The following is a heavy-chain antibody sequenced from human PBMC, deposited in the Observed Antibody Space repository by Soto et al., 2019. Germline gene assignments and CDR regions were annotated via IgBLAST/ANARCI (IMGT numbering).Heavy chain of an antibody. CDR3: GKDYSYYYYGMDV. Sequence: QVQLVESGGGVVQPGRSLRLSCAASGFTFSRYGMHWVRQAPGKGLEWVAVIWYDGSNKYYADSVKGRFTISRDNSKNTLYLQMNGLRAEDTAVYYCGKDYSYYYYGMDVWGQGTTVNVSS. J-gene: IGHJ6*02. CDR1: GFTFSRYG. V-gene: IGHV3-33*06. D-gene: IGHD2-15*01. CDR2: IWYDGSNK.